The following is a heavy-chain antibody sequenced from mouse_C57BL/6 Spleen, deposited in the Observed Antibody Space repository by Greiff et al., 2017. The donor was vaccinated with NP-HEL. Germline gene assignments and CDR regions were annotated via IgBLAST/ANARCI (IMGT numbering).Heavy chain of an antibody. CDR2: ISSGSSTI. Sequence: EVQGVESGGGLVKPGGSLKLSCAASGFTFSDYGMHWVRQAPEKGLEWVAYISSGSSTIYYADTVKGRFTISRDNAKNTRFLQMTSLRSEDTAMYYCARSYSSGYVGDWGQGTTLTVSS. D-gene: IGHD3-2*02. V-gene: IGHV5-17*01. CDR3: ARSYSSGYVGD. J-gene: IGHJ2*01. CDR1: GFTFSDYG.